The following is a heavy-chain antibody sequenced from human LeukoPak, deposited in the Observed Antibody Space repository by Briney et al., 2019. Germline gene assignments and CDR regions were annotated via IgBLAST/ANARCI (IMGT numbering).Heavy chain of an antibody. J-gene: IGHJ4*02. CDR1: GFNFNYYG. Sequence: PGGSLRLSCAASGFNFNYYGMHWVRQAPGKGLEWVSVIYSGGSTYYADSVKGRFTISRDNSKNTLYLQMNSLRAEDTAVYYCARSPTKTYYFDYWGQGTLVTVSS. CDR3: ARSPTKTYYFDY. CDR2: IYSGGST. D-gene: IGHD1-14*01. V-gene: IGHV3-66*01.